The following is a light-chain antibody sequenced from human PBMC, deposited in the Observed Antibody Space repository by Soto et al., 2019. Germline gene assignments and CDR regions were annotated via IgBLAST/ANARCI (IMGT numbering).Light chain of an antibody. J-gene: IGLJ3*02. CDR3: EAWDSNTNWV. CDR2: LEGSGSY. V-gene: IGLV4-60*02. CDR1: SGHSSYI. Sequence: QSALTQSSSASASLGSSVKLTCTLSSGHSSYIIAWHQQQPGKAPRYLMKLEGSGSYNKGSGVPDRFSGSSSGADRYLTISYLQFEDEADYYCEAWDSNTNWVFGGGTKLTVL.